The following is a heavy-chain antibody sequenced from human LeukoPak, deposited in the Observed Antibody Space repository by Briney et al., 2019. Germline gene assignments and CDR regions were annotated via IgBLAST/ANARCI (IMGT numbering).Heavy chain of an antibody. D-gene: IGHD1-26*01. CDR1: GFTFTTYA. Sequence: GGSLRLSCAASGFTFTTYAMSWVRQAPGKGLEWVSSITGSGDSTYYGDSVKGRFTISRDNSKNTLYLQMNSLRAEDTAVYHCARDGGSYLQPTDYWGQGTLVTVSS. J-gene: IGHJ4*02. V-gene: IGHV3-23*01. CDR3: ARDGGSYLQPTDY. CDR2: ITGSGDST.